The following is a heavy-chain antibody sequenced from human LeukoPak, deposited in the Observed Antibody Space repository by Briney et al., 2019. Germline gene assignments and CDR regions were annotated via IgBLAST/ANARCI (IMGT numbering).Heavy chain of an antibody. J-gene: IGHJ4*02. CDR1: GFTFSSYS. D-gene: IGHD2-2*01. CDR3: ARAGIGGSSTSCDY. V-gene: IGHV3-21*01. CDR2: ISSSSSYI. Sequence: PGGSLRLSCAASGFTFSSYSMNWVRQAPGKGLEWVSSISSSSSYIYYADSVKGRFTISRNNAKNSLYLQMNSLRAEDTAVYYCARAGIGGSSTSCDYWGQGTLVTVSS.